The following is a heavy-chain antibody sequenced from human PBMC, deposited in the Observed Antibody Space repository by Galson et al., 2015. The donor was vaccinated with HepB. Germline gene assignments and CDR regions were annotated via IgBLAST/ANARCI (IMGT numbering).Heavy chain of an antibody. CDR1: GDSISNDRW. Sequence: SETLSLTCAVSGDSISNDRWWRWVRQPPGEGLDWIGEAYHSGGTNYRPSLKSRVTISVDKSKNQFSLKLTSVTAADTAVYYCARAKEGRGYFDYWGQGTLVTVSS. CDR2: AYHSGGT. D-gene: IGHD3-10*01. CDR3: ARAKEGRGYFDY. J-gene: IGHJ4*02. V-gene: IGHV4-4*02.